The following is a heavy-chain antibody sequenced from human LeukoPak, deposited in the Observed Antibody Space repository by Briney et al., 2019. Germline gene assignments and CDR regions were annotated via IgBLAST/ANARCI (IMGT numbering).Heavy chain of an antibody. CDR3: ARIRGSRYYFDY. J-gene: IGHJ4*02. D-gene: IGHD6-13*01. Sequence: ESGPALVKPTQSLTLTCTFSGFSLSTSGMCVSWIRQPPGKALGWLARIDWDDDKYYSTSLKTRLTISKDTSKNQVVLTMTNMDPVDTATYYCARIRGSRYYFDYWGQGTLVTVSS. V-gene: IGHV2-70*11. CDR1: GFSLSTSGMC. CDR2: IDWDDDK.